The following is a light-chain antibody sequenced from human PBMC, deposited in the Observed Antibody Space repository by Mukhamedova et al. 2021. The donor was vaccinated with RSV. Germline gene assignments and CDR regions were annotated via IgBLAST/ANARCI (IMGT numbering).Light chain of an antibody. Sequence: WYQRRVHGKAPKRLIYAASSLHTGVPSRFSGSGSGTEFTLTISSLQPEDFATYYCLQHNVYPLTFGGGTKVEIK. V-gene: IGKV1-17*01. CDR3: LQHNVYPLT. CDR2: AAS. J-gene: IGKJ4*01.